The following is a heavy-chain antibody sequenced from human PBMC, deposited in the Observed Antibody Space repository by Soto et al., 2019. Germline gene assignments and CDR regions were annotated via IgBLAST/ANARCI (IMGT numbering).Heavy chain of an antibody. Sequence: QVQLQQWGAGLLKPSETLSLSGAVYGGSFSGYYWSWIRQPPGKGLVWIGEINHSGSTNYNPSLKSRDTISVDTSKNQLSLKLSSVTAADTAVYYCARGWGFWSGYYYYYYGMDVWGQGTTVTVSS. CDR2: INHSGST. V-gene: IGHV4-34*01. CDR3: ARGWGFWSGYYYYYYGMDV. J-gene: IGHJ6*02. D-gene: IGHD3-3*01. CDR1: GGSFSGYY.